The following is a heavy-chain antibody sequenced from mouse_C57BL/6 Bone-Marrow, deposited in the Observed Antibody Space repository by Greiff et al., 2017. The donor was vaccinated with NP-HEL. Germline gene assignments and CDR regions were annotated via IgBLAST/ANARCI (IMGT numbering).Heavy chain of an antibody. D-gene: IGHD1-1*01. J-gene: IGHJ2*01. CDR2: ISYSGST. Sequence: EVQLQQSGPGLAKPSQTLSLTCSVTGYSITSDYWNWIRKFPGNKLEYMGYISYSGSTYYNPSLKSRISITRDTSKNQYYLQLNSVTTEDTATYYCARYHYYGSSYPYYFDYWGQGTTLTVSS. V-gene: IGHV3-8*01. CDR1: GYSITSDY. CDR3: ARYHYYGSSYPYYFDY.